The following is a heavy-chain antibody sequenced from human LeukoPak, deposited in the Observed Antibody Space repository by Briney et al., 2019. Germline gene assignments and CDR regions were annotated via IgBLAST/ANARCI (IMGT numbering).Heavy chain of an antibody. CDR1: GFNFSSYS. CDR3: AKLNRIVGAFGAFDI. CDR2: ISSSSSYI. V-gene: IGHV3-21*01. J-gene: IGHJ3*02. D-gene: IGHD1-26*01. Sequence: GGSLRLSCAASGFNFSSYSMNWVRQAPGKGLEWVSSISSSSSYIYYADSVKGRFTISRDNAKNSLYLQMNSLRAEDTAVYYCAKLNRIVGAFGAFDIWGQGTMVTVSS.